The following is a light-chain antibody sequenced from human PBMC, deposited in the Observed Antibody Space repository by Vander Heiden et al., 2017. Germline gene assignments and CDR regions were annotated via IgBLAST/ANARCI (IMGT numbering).Light chain of an antibody. CDR3: SSYRSSSHVV. J-gene: IGLJ2*01. CDR1: SSDVGDYNY. V-gene: IGLV2-14*01. Sequence: QSALTQPASVSGSPGQSITISCTGTSSDVGDYNYVSWYQQHPGKAPKIMIYEVSNRPSGVSNRFSGSKSGNTASLTISGLQAEDEADYYCSSYRSSSHVVFGGGTKLTGL. CDR2: EVS.